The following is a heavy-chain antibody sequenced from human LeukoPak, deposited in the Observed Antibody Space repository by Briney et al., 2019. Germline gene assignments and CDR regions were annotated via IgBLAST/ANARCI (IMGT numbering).Heavy chain of an antibody. V-gene: IGHV4-59*08. Sequence: PSETLSLTCTVSGGSISRYYWSWIRQPPGKGLEWIGYISYSGSTNYNPSLKSRVTISVDTSQNHFSLKLSSVTAADTAIYYCARHLCESRGQTSFDYWGQGTLVTVSS. D-gene: IGHD3-10*01. CDR3: ARHLCESRGQTSFDY. CDR2: ISYSGST. J-gene: IGHJ4*02. CDR1: GGSISRYY.